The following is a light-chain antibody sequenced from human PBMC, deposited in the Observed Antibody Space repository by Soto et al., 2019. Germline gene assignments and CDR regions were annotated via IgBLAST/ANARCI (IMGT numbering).Light chain of an antibody. CDR3: QQYDNLQT. Sequence: DIQMTQSPSSLSASLLDRVTITCQASQDISNYLNWYQQKPGKAHKLLIYDASNLETGVPSRFSGSGSGTDFTFTISSLQPEDIATYYCQQYDNLQTFGQGTKVDI. J-gene: IGKJ1*01. V-gene: IGKV1-33*01. CDR2: DAS. CDR1: QDISNY.